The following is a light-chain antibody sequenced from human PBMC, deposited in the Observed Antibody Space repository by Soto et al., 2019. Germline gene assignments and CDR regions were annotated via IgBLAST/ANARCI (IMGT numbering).Light chain of an antibody. J-gene: IGKJ5*01. CDR3: QQYGSSPT. V-gene: IGKV3-20*01. CDR1: QSVSSSY. CDR2: GAS. Sequence: NVFAQSPGTPSLSPGEKATLSRRASQSVSSSYLAWYQQKPGQAPRLLIYGASSRATGIPDRFSGSGSGTDFTLTISRLEPEDFAVYYCQQYGSSPTFGQGTRLEIK.